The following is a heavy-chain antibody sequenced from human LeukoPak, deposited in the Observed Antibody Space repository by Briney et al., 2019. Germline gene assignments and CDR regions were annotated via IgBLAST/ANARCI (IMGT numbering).Heavy chain of an antibody. D-gene: IGHD2-2*01. Sequence: ASVKVSCKPSGYTFTSYGISWVRQAPGQGLEWMGWISAYNGNTNYAQKLQGRVTMTTDTSTSTAYMELRSLRSDDTAVYYCARDVRSTYYYYYMDVWGKGTTVTVSS. CDR3: ARDVRSTYYYYYMDV. V-gene: IGHV1-18*01. CDR2: ISAYNGNT. J-gene: IGHJ6*03. CDR1: GYTFTSYG.